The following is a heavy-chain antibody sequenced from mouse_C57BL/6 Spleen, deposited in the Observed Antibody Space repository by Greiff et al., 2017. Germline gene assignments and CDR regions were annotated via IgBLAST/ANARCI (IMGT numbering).Heavy chain of an antibody. V-gene: IGHV5-17*01. Sequence: EVKLVESGGGLVKPGGSLKLSCAASGFTFSDYGMHWVRQAPEKGLEWVAYISSGSSTIYYADTVKGRFTISRDNAKNTLFLQMTSLRSEDTAMYYCARPSYYGSSYDYAMDYWGQGTSGTVSS. D-gene: IGHD1-1*01. CDR2: ISSGSSTI. J-gene: IGHJ4*01. CDR1: GFTFSDYG. CDR3: ARPSYYGSSYDYAMDY.